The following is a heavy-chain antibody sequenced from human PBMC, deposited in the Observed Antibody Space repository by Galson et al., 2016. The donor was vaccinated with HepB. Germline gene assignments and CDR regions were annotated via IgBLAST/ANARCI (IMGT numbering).Heavy chain of an antibody. V-gene: IGHV3-66*02. CDR3: ARFIASPWNDYYYYGMDV. CDR1: GLTVSTNY. CDR2: IYGGGST. D-gene: IGHD1-1*01. J-gene: IGHJ6*04. Sequence: SLRLSCAASGLTVSTNYMSWVRQAPGKGLEWVSVIYGGGSTTYADSVKGRFTISRHNSKNTLYLQMNSLRAEDTAVYYCARFIASPWNDYYYYGMDVWGKGTTVTVSS.